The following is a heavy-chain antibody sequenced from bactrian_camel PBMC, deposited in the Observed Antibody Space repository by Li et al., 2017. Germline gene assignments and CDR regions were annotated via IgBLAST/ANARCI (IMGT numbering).Heavy chain of an antibody. J-gene: IGHJ6*01. Sequence: HVQLVESGGGSVQAGGSLRLSCAASGYTLRSRCVGWFRQAPGKEREGVASIDSNNITKYADSVKGRFTISRDNATDTVWLQMDGLKSEDTALYYCVGGPLFAYWGQGTQVTVS. D-gene: IGHD3*01. V-gene: IGHV3S53*01. CDR2: IDSNNIT. CDR1: GYTLRSRC. CDR3: VGGPLFAY.